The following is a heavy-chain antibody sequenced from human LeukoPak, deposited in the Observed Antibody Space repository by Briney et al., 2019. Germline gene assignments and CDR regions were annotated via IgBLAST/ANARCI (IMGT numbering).Heavy chain of an antibody. CDR2: IYYSGST. D-gene: IGHD3-10*01. CDR1: GGSISSSSYY. Sequence: SETLSLTCTVSGGSISSSSYYWGWIRQPPGKGLEWIGSIYYSGSTYYNPSLKSRVTKSVDTSKNQFSLKLSSVTAADTAVYYCARPYYGSGGYYTYFDYWGQGTLVTVSS. J-gene: IGHJ4*02. CDR3: ARPYYGSGGYYTYFDY. V-gene: IGHV4-39*01.